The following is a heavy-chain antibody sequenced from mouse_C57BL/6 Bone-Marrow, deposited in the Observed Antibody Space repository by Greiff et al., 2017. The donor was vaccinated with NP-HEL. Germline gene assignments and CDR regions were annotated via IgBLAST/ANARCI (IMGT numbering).Heavy chain of an antibody. Sequence: QVQLQQPGAELVRPGSSVKLSCKASGYTFTSYWMDWVKQRPGQGLEWIGNIYPSDSETHYNQKFKDKATLTVDKSSSTAYMQLSSLTSEDSAVYYCARVRLLRSGAMDYWGQGTSVTVSS. D-gene: IGHD1-1*01. CDR3: ARVRLLRSGAMDY. J-gene: IGHJ4*01. CDR2: IYPSDSET. V-gene: IGHV1-61*01. CDR1: GYTFTSYW.